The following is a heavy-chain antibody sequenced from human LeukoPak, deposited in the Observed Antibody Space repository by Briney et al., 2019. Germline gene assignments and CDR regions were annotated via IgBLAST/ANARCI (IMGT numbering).Heavy chain of an antibody. CDR2: IKQDGSKK. CDR1: GFPFSSYW. J-gene: IGHJ4*02. CDR3: AKEGRSLQTY. V-gene: IGHV3-7*03. D-gene: IGHD5-24*01. Sequence: GGSLRLSCVASGFPFSSYWMTWVRQAPGKGLEWVANIKQDGSKKSYVDSVKGRFTISRDNAKNSLYLQMNSLRVEDTAVYYCAKEGRSLQTYWGQGTLVTVSS.